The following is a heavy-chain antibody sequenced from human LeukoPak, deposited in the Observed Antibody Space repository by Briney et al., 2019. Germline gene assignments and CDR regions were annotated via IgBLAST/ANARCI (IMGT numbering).Heavy chain of an antibody. CDR2: ISAHNGNT. D-gene: IGHD3-10*01. CDR3: ARDRMILGVPFDY. Sequence: ASVKVSCKASGYTFTSYTIYWVRQAPGQGLEWMGWISAHNGNTKYAQKLQGRVTLTTDTSTSTAYMELRSLRSDDTAVYYCARDRMILGVPFDYWGQGTLVTVSS. V-gene: IGHV1-18*01. J-gene: IGHJ4*02. CDR1: GYTFTSYT.